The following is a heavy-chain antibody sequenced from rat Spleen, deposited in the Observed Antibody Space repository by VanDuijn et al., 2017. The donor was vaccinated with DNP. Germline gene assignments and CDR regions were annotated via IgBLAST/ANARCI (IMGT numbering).Heavy chain of an antibody. Sequence: EVQLQESGPGLVKPSQSLSLTCSVTGYSITSNYWGWIRKFPGNKMEWMAYISYSGSTRYTPSLESRVSITRDTSKNHFFLQLNSVTTEDTATYYCARWGDRYNYFDYWGRGVMVTVSS. CDR3: ARWGDRYNYFDY. CDR1: GYSITSNY. D-gene: IGHD1-5*01. CDR2: ISYSGST. J-gene: IGHJ2*01. V-gene: IGHV3-1*01.